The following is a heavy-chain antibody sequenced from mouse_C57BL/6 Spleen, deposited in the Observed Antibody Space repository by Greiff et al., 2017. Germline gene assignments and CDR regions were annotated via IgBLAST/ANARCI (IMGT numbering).Heavy chain of an antibody. CDR1: GYSITSGYY. CDR3: ARRGYDYGYFDV. D-gene: IGHD2-3*01. CDR2: ISYDGSN. V-gene: IGHV3-6*01. Sequence: DVQLQESGPGLVKPSQSLSLTCSVTGYSITSGYYWNWIRQFPGNKLEWMGYISYDGSNNYNPSLKNRISITRDTSKNQFFLKLNSVTTEDTATYYCARRGYDYGYFDVWGTGTTVTVSS. J-gene: IGHJ1*03.